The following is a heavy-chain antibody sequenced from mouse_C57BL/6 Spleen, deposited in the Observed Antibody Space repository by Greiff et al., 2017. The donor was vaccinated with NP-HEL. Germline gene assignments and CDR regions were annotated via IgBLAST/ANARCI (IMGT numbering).Heavy chain of an antibody. D-gene: IGHD1-1*01. CDR1: GYSFTSYY. CDR3: ARSYYGSWYFDV. V-gene: IGHV1-42*01. Sequence: VQLQQSGPELVKPGASVKISCKASGYSFTSYYMNWVKQSPEKSLEWIGEINPSTGGTTYNQKFKAKATLTVDKSSSTAYMQLKSLTSEDSAVYYCARSYYGSWYFDVWGTGTTVTVSS. J-gene: IGHJ1*03. CDR2: INPSTGGT.